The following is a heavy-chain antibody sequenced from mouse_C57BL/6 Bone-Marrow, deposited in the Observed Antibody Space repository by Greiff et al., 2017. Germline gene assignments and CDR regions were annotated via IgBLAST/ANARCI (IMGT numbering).Heavy chain of an antibody. V-gene: IGHV3-6*01. D-gene: IGHD2-2*01. CDR2: ISYDGSN. CDR1: GYSITSGYY. J-gene: IGHJ3*01. Sequence: EVKLQESGPGLVKPSQSLSLTCSVTGYSITSGYYWNWIRQFPGNKLEWMGYISYDGSNNYNPSLKNRISITRDTSKNQFFLKLNSVTTEDTATXYCAIWLRRFFAYWGQGTLVTVSA. CDR3: AIWLRRFFAY.